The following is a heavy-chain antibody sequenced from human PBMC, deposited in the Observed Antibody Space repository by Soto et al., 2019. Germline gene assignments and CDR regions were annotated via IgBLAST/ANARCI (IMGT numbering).Heavy chain of an antibody. J-gene: IGHJ4*02. V-gene: IGHV3-23*01. D-gene: IGHD3-22*01. CDR3: AKSPLTYYYDSSGFVGSYFDY. CDR1: GFTFSSYA. CDR2: ISGSGGST. Sequence: GGSLRLSCAASGFTFSSYAMSWVCQAPGKGLEWVSAISGSGGSTYYADSVKGRFTISRDNSKNTLYLQMNSLRAEDTAVYYCAKSPLTYYYDSSGFVGSYFDYWGQGTLVTVSS.